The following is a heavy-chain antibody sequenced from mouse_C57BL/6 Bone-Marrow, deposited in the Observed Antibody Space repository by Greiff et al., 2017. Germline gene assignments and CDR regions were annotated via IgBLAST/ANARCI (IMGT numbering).Heavy chain of an antibody. CDR2: SRNKANDYTT. CDR1: GFTFSDFS. D-gene: IGHD4-1*01. Sequence: EVKLMESGGGLVQSGRSLRLSCATSGFTFSDFSMEWVRQAPGKGLEWIAASRNKANDYTTEYSASVKGRFIVSRDTSQSILYLQMNALRAEDTAIYYCARDLTGTGRFAYWGQGTLVTVSA. CDR3: ARDLTGTGRFAY. V-gene: IGHV7-1*01. J-gene: IGHJ3*01.